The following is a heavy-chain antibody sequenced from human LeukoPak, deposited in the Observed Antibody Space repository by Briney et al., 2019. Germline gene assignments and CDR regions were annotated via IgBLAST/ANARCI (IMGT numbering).Heavy chain of an antibody. Sequence: SVKVSCKASGGAFSSYAISWVRQAPGQGLEWMGRIIPIFGTANYAQKFQGRVTITADKSTSTAYMELSSLRSEDTAVYYCALLGGLNYMDVWGKGTTVTVSS. J-gene: IGHJ6*03. CDR3: ALLGGLNYMDV. CDR2: IIPIFGTA. V-gene: IGHV1-69*06. D-gene: IGHD3-16*01. CDR1: GGAFSSYA.